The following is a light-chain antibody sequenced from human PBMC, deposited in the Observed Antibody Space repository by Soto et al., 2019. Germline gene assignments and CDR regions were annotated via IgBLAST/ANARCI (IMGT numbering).Light chain of an antibody. Sequence: QSALTQRPSASGSPGQSVTISCTGTSSDGGGYNYVSWYQQHPGKAPKLMIYEVTKRPSGVPDRFSGSKSGNTASLTVSGLQAEDEADYYCSSYAGSNNFVVFGGGTKLTVL. V-gene: IGLV2-8*01. CDR2: EVT. J-gene: IGLJ2*01. CDR1: SSDGGGYNY. CDR3: SSYAGSNNFVV.